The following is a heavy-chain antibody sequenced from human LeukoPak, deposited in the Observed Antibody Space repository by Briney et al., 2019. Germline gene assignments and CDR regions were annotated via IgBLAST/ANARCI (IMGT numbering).Heavy chain of an antibody. D-gene: IGHD1-26*01. CDR2: INHSGST. CDR3: AREHSGSYYY. Sequence: SETLSLTCAVYGGSFSGYYWSWIRQPPGKGLEWIGEINHSGSTNYNPSLKSRVTISVDTSKNQFSLKLSSVTAADTAVYYCAREHSGSYYYRGQGTLVTVSS. CDR1: GGSFSGYY. V-gene: IGHV4-34*01. J-gene: IGHJ4*02.